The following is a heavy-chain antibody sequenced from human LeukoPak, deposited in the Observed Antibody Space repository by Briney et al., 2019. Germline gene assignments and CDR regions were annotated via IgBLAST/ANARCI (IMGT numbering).Heavy chain of an antibody. J-gene: IGHJ5*01. CDR3: VKDPGRDSSGWYAF. CDR1: GFIFSSYG. D-gene: IGHD6-19*01. CDR2: VWYDGSNK. V-gene: IGHV3-33*06. Sequence: PGGSLRLSCAASGFIFSSYGMHWVRQAPGKWLEWVAVVWYDGSNKYYADSVKGRFTISRDNSKNTLYLQMNSLRAEDTAVYYCVKDPGRDSSGWYAFWGQGTLVTVSS.